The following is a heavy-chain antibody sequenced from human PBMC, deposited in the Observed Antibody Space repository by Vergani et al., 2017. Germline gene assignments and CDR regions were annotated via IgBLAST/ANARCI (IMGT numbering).Heavy chain of an antibody. CDR3: AKESPDSSGWYYYYVGMDF. J-gene: IGHJ6*02. CDR2: ISYDGSNK. D-gene: IGHD6-19*01. Sequence: QVQLVESGGGVVQPGRSLRLSCAASGFTFSSYGMHWVRQAPGKGLEWVAVISYDGSNKYYADSVKGRFTISRDNSKNTLYLQMNSLRAEDTAVYYCAKESPDSSGWYYYYVGMDFWGQGTTVTVSS. CDR1: GFTFSSYG. V-gene: IGHV3-30*18.